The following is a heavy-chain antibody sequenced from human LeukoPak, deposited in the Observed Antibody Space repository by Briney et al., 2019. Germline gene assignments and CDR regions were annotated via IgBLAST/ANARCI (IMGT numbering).Heavy chain of an antibody. CDR3: ARERFGGYYSA. J-gene: IGHJ4*02. D-gene: IGHD3-22*01. CDR1: GGSFSGYY. Sequence: PSETLSLTCAVYGGSFSGYYRSWIRQPPGKGLEWIGEINHSGSTNYNPSLKSRVTISVDTSKNQFSLKLSSVTAADTAVYYCARERFGGYYSAWGQGTLVTVSS. V-gene: IGHV4-34*01. CDR2: INHSGST.